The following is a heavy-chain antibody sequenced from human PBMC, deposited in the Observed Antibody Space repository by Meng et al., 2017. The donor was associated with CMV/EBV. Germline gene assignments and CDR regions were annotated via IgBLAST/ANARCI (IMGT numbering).Heavy chain of an antibody. J-gene: IGHJ3*02. CDR2: IWYDGSNK. V-gene: IGHV3-33*06. CDR3: AKDLAKQQLLAFDI. CDR1: GLTFSSYG. D-gene: IGHD6-13*01. Sequence: GESLKISCAASGLTFSSYGMHWVRQAPGKGLEWVAVIWYDGSNKYYADSVKGRFTISRDNSKNTLYLQMNSLRAEDTAVYYCAKDLAKQQLLAFDIWGQGTMVTVSS.